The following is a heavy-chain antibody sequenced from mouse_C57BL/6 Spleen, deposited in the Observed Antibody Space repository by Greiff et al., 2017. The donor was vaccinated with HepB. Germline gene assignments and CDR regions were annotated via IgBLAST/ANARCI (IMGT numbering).Heavy chain of an antibody. V-gene: IGHV1-80*01. CDR3: ARSGDGYFRAMDY. CDR1: GYAFSSYW. D-gene: IGHD2-3*01. Sequence: VQLQQSGAELVKPGASVKISCKASGYAFSSYWMNWVKQRPGKGLEWIGQIYPGDGDTNYNGKFKGKATLTADKSSSTAYMQLSSLTSEDSAVYFCARSGDGYFRAMDYWGQGTSVTVSS. J-gene: IGHJ4*01. CDR2: IYPGDGDT.